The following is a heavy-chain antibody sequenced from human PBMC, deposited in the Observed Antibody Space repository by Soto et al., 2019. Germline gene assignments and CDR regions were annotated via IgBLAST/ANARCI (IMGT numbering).Heavy chain of an antibody. V-gene: IGHV3-23*01. J-gene: IGHJ4*01. CDR1: GFTFSIYA. CDR3: AKAPISLDGSGYYFASFDY. D-gene: IGHD3-22*01. Sequence: GGSLRLSCAASGFTFSIYAMNWVRQAPGKGLEWVSTLSGSGSGSYYPDSLRGRFTISRDNSKNTLYLQMNNLRAEDTAVYYCAKAPISLDGSGYYFASFDYWGHGTRVTVSS. CDR2: LSGSGSGS.